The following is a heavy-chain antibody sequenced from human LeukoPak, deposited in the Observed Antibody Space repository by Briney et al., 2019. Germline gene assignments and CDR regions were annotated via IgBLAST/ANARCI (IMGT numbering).Heavy chain of an antibody. D-gene: IGHD3-3*01. Sequence: GGSLRLSCAASGFTFSSYSMNWVRQAPGKGLEWVSSIRSSSSYIYYADSVKGRFTISRDNAKNSLYLQMNSLRAEDTAVYYCARETGYYDFWSGYFYFDYWGQGTLVTVSS. J-gene: IGHJ4*02. CDR3: ARETGYYDFWSGYFYFDY. V-gene: IGHV3-21*01. CDR1: GFTFSSYS. CDR2: IRSSSSYI.